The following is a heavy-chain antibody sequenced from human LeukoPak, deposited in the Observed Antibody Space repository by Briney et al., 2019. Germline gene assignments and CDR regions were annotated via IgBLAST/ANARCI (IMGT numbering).Heavy chain of an antibody. J-gene: IGHJ6*02. CDR1: VGSLGDYY. CDR2: VKHPGGT. Sequence: PSETLSLTCAVYVGSLGDYYWTWIRQSPGEGLEWIGEVKHPGGTNYSPSLRGRVAISVDTSKNQFSLRLTSVTAADTSVFYCARGRGHSSGWGHYYYSLDFWGQGTAVTVSS. V-gene: IGHV4-34*01. D-gene: IGHD3-10*01. CDR3: ARGRGHSSGWGHYYYSLDF.